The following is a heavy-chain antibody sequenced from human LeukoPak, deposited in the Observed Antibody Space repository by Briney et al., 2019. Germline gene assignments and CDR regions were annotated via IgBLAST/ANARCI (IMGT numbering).Heavy chain of an antibody. V-gene: IGHV3-21*01. J-gene: IGHJ4*02. D-gene: IGHD3-10*01. CDR2: ISSSSSYI. CDR3: ARDGYYGSGSYYL. Sequence: KPGGSLRLSCAASGFTFSSYSMNWVSQAPGKGLEWVSSISSSSSYIYYADSVKGRFTISRDNAKNSLYLQMNSLRAEDTAVYYCARDGYYGSGSYYLWGQGTLVTVSS. CDR1: GFTFSSYS.